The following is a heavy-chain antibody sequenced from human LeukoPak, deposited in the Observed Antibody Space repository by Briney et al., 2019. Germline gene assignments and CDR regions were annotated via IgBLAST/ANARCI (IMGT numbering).Heavy chain of an antibody. V-gene: IGHV3-48*03. Sequence: QPGGSLRLSCAASAFTFSSLEMNWLRQAPGKGLEWVSYISSSGSTIYKADSVKARITIARDNANNSLYLQMNSLRVEDTAVYYCARDRAPRTIFGVVIMFDYWGQGTLVTVSS. D-gene: IGHD3-3*01. J-gene: IGHJ4*02. CDR2: ISSSGSTI. CDR3: ARDRAPRTIFGVVIMFDY. CDR1: AFTFSSLE.